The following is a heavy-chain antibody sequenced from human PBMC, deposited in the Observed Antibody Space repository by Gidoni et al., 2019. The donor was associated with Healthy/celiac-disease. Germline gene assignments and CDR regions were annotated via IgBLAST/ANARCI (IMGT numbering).Heavy chain of an antibody. CDR1: GLTFGSDR. Sequence: EVQLVESGGGLVQPVGSLRLSCAAPGLTFGSDRINWVRQSPGKGLEWVSYISSSSSTIYYADSGKDRFTTSRDNAKNSLYLPMNSLRAEDTAVYYCARDTEYQLLFYYCGMDVWGQGTTVTVSS. V-gene: IGHV3-48*01. CDR2: ISSSSSTI. CDR3: ARDTEYQLLFYYCGMDV. D-gene: IGHD2-2*01. J-gene: IGHJ6*02.